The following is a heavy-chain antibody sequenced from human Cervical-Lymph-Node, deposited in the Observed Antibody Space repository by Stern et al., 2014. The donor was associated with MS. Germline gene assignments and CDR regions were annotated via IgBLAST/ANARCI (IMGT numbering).Heavy chain of an antibody. Sequence: DQLVESGGGVVQPGGSLKLSCEASGFTFSSYYMHWVRQGPGKGLEWVAATTSKGDKTYHAAYEKGRIITSRDKPQNKLTLKQNSLRVEDTADYYCARDGMGTSGSYSSFDYWGQGTLVTVSS. CDR1: GFTFSSYY. D-gene: IGHD3-10*01. V-gene: IGHV3-30*03. CDR3: ARDGMGTSGSYSSFDY. CDR2: TTSKGDKT. J-gene: IGHJ4*02.